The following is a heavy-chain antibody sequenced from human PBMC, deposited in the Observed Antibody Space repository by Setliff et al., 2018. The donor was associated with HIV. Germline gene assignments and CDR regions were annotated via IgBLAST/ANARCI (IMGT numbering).Heavy chain of an antibody. Sequence: PSETLSLTCTVSGFSISSNYYWGWIRQPPGKGLEWIGSIFPGGNTFYNPSLKSRVTISVDTSKNQFSLKLSSVTAADTAVYYCAREPDGRLYFDYWGQGTLVTVSS. CDR3: AREPDGRLYFDY. J-gene: IGHJ4*02. D-gene: IGHD2-21*01. V-gene: IGHV4-38-2*02. CDR2: IFPGGNT. CDR1: GFSISSNYY.